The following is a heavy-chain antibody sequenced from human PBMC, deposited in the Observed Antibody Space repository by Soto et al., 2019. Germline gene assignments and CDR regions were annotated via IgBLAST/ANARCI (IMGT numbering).Heavy chain of an antibody. V-gene: IGHV3-30*04. CDR1: GFTFRNYA. CDR2: ISRDGSHK. J-gene: IGHJ4*02. Sequence: GGSLRLSCAASGFTFRNYAIHWVRQAPGKGLEWVAVISRDGSHKYYLDSVKGRFTISRDNSKDTVNLLMNSLRDDDSAMYYCARSRNSAVADSFDFWGQGTLVTVS. CDR3: ARSRNSAVADSFDF. D-gene: IGHD1-26*01.